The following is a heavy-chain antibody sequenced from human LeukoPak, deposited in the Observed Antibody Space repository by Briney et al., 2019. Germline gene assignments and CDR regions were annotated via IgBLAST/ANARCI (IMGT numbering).Heavy chain of an antibody. J-gene: IGHJ4*02. V-gene: IGHV3-23*01. CDR3: AKDPSGSGWYGVDY. CDR2: ISGSGGST. Sequence: PGGSLRLSCAASGFTFSSYAMSWVRQAPGKGLEWVSAISGSGGSTYYADSVKGRFTISRDNSKNTLYLQMNSLRAEDTAVYYCAKDPSGSGWYGVDYWGQGTLVTVSS. D-gene: IGHD6-19*01. CDR1: GFTFSSYA.